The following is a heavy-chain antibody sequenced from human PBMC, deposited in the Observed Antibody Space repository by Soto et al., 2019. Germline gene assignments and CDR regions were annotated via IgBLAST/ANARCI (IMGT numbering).Heavy chain of an antibody. Sequence: SLRLSCAASGFTFSSYSMNWVRQAPGKGLKWVSYISSSSSTIYYADSVKGRFTISRDNAKNSLYLQMNSLRAEDTAVYYCARDSGYSYGPLDYWGQGTLVTVSS. D-gene: IGHD5-18*01. J-gene: IGHJ4*02. CDR3: ARDSGYSYGPLDY. V-gene: IGHV3-48*01. CDR1: GFTFSSYS. CDR2: ISSSSSTI.